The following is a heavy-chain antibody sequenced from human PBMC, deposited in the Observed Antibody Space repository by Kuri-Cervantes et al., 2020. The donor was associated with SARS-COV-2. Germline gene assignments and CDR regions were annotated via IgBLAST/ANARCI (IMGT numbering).Heavy chain of an antibody. J-gene: IGHJ4*02. CDR3: ARSIVVVPAPFDY. CDR1: GFTFSSYS. Sequence: GGSLRLSCAASGFTFSSYSMNWVRQAPGKGLEWVAVISYDGSNKYYADSVKGRFTISRDNSKNTLYLQMNSLRAEDTAVYYCARSIVVVPAPFDYWGQGTLVTVSS. D-gene: IGHD2-2*01. CDR2: ISYDGSNK. V-gene: IGHV3-30*19.